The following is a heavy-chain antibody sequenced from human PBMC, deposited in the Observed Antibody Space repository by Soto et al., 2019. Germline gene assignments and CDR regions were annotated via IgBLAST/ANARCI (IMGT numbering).Heavy chain of an antibody. CDR1: GFTFSSYS. CDR2: ISSSSSSYI. Sequence: GGSLRLSCAASGFTFSSYSMNWVRQAPGKGLEWVSSISSSSSSYIYYADSVKGRFTISRDNAKNSLYLQMNSLRAEDTAVYYCAKDLIDYSNSYFDYWGQGTLVTVSS. J-gene: IGHJ4*02. CDR3: AKDLIDYSNSYFDY. V-gene: IGHV3-21*04. D-gene: IGHD4-4*01.